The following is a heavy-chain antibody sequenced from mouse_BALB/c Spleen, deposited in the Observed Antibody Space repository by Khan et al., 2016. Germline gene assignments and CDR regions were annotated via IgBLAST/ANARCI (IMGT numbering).Heavy chain of an antibody. V-gene: IGHV2-9*02. CDR1: GFSLTSSG. J-gene: IGHJ3*01. CDR2: IWAGGST. Sequence: QVQLKESGPGLVAPSQSLSITCTVSGFSLTSSGVHWVRQPPGKGLDWLGVIWAGGSTDYNSALMSRLSITKDNSQNQVFLKMNSLQTDDTALYYSARDDQDYDAWFASWGQGTLVTVSA. D-gene: IGHD2-4*01. CDR3: ARDDQDYDAWFAS.